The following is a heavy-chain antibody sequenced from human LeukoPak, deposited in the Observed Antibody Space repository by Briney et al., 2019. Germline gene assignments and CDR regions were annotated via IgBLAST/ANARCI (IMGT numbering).Heavy chain of an antibody. D-gene: IGHD3-10*01. J-gene: IGHJ4*02. Sequence: SVKVSCKASGGTFSSYAISWVRQAPGQGLEWMGGIIPIFGTANYAQKFQGRVTITADESTSTAYMELRSLRSEDTAVYYCARAHYYGSGSYWGVDYWGQGTLVTVSS. CDR2: IIPIFGTA. CDR3: ARAHYYGSGSYWGVDY. CDR1: GGTFSSYA. V-gene: IGHV1-69*13.